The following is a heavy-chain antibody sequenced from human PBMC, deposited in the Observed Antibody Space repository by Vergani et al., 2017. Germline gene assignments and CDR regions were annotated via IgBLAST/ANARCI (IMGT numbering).Heavy chain of an antibody. CDR1: GFTFTGYY. Sequence: QVQLVESGGGLVKPGGSLRLSCAASGFTFTGYYMHWVRQAPGQGLEWMGWINPNSGGTNYAQKFQGRVTMTRDTSISTAYMELSRLRSDDTAVYYCARSMMADAFDIWGQGTMVTVSS. CDR3: ARSMMADAFDI. J-gene: IGHJ3*02. D-gene: IGHD3-22*01. V-gene: IGHV1-2*02. CDR2: INPNSGGT.